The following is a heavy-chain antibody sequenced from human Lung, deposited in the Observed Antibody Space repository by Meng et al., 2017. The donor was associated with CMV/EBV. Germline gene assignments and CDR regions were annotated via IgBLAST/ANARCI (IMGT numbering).Heavy chain of an antibody. D-gene: IGHD3-16*01. CDR1: GFTVSSNY. CDR2: IYGGTGT. Sequence: ESXKISCAVSGFTVSSNYMNWVRQVPGKGLEWVSIIYGGTGTYYADSVKGRFSISRDNSKNTVYLQMDSLSPEDTAVYYCARAGAFPQYFDYWGQGALVTVSS. V-gene: IGHV3-53*01. CDR3: ARAGAFPQYFDY. J-gene: IGHJ4*02.